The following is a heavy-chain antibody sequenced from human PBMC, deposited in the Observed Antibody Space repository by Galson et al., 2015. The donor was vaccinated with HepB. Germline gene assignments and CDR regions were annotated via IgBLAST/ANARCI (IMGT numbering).Heavy chain of an antibody. Sequence: QSGAEVKKPGESLKISCKGSGYSFTSYWIGWVRQMPGKGLEWMGRIDPSDSYTNYSPSFQGHVTISADKSISTAYLQWSSLKASDTAMYYCARLFGSDILTGSYQDYWGQGTLVTVSS. CDR3: ARLFGSDILTGSYQDY. V-gene: IGHV5-10-1*01. D-gene: IGHD3-9*01. CDR1: GYSFTSYW. CDR2: IDPSDSYT. J-gene: IGHJ4*02.